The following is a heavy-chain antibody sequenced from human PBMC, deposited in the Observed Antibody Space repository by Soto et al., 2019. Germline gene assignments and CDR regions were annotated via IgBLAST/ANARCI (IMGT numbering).Heavy chain of an antibody. V-gene: IGHV1-69*08. CDR3: ARDLGVTTSNGMDV. Sequence: QVQLVQSGAEVKKPGSSVKVSCKASGGTFSSYTISWVRQAPGQGLEWKGRIIPILGIANYAQKFQGRVTITADKSTSTAYMELSSLRSEDTAVYYCARDLGVTTSNGMDVWGQGTTVTVSS. CDR2: IIPILGIA. CDR1: GGTFSSYT. D-gene: IGHD4-17*01. J-gene: IGHJ6*02.